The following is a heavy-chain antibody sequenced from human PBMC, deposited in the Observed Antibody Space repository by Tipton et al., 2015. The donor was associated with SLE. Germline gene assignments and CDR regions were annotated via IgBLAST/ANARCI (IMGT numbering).Heavy chain of an antibody. D-gene: IGHD2/OR15-2a*01. CDR3: ARGDISHLGGAFDL. V-gene: IGHV3-30*01. Sequence: ISRDNSKNTVSLQMNSLRTEDTAVYYCARGDISHLGGAFDLWGQGTVVTVSS. J-gene: IGHJ3*01.